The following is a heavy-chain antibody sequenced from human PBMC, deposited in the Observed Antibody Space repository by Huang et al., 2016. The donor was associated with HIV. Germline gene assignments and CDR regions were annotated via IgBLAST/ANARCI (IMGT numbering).Heavy chain of an antibody. CDR2: INSDGSST. D-gene: IGHD3-22*01. Sequence: EVRLGDSGGGLVKPGGSWELPCAAFGFGISSYWLHGVRQAPGKGVVWVARINSDGSSTSYADAVKGRFTISRDNAKNTLYLQMNSLRAEDTAVYYCARDPRIQSWLNFFDYWGQGTLVSVSS. V-gene: IGHV3-74*01. CDR1: GFGISSYW. CDR3: ARDPRIQSWLNFFDY. J-gene: IGHJ4*02.